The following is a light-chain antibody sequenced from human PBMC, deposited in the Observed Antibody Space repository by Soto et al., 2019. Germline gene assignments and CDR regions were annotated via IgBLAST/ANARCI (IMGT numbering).Light chain of an antibody. CDR1: QSISSW. J-gene: IGKJ3*01. Sequence: DIQMTQSPSTLSASVGDRVTITCRASQSISSWLAWYQQKPGKAPKLLIYKASSLESGVPSRFSGSASGTEFTLTISILQPDDFATYYCQQYNSGGFTFGPGTKVDIK. CDR2: KAS. V-gene: IGKV1-5*03. CDR3: QQYNSGGFT.